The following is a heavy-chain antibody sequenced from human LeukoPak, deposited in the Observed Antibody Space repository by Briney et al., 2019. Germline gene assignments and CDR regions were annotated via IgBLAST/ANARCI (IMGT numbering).Heavy chain of an antibody. Sequence: ASVKVSCKASGYTFTGYYIHWVRQAPGQGLEWMGRINPNSGVTNYAQKFQGRVTMTRDTSISTAYMDLSSLTYDDTAFYYCARSSMVDAASPGTWGQGTLVTVS. J-gene: IGHJ5*02. CDR1: GYTFTGYY. CDR3: ARSSMVDAASPGT. D-gene: IGHD2-15*01. V-gene: IGHV1-2*06. CDR2: INPNSGVT.